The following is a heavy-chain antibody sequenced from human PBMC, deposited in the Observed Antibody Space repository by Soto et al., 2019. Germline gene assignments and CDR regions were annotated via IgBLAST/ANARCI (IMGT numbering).Heavy chain of an antibody. CDR3: ARDRYCSGGSCYSFDY. V-gene: IGHV1-69*01. D-gene: IGHD2-15*01. J-gene: IGHJ4*02. Sequence: QVQLVQSGAEVKKPGSSVKVSCKASGGTFSSYAISWVRQAPGQGLEWMGGIIPIFGTANYAQKFQGRVTITADESTSTAYMELSRLRSEDTAVYYCARDRYCSGGSCYSFDYWGQGTLVTVSS. CDR2: IIPIFGTA. CDR1: GGTFSSYA.